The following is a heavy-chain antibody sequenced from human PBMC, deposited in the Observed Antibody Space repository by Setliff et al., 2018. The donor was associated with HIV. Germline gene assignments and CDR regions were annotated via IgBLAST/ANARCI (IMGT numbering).Heavy chain of an antibody. CDR2: IYYSGTA. D-gene: IGHD3-3*01. Sequence: SETLSLTCTVSGGSISGGGYYWTWIRQYPGRGLEWIGYIYYSGTAYYKPSLRSRVTISVDTSKNKFSLKLSSLTAADTAVYYCARGGLGVVTSFDSWGPGTLVTVSS. J-gene: IGHJ4*02. CDR1: GGSISGGGYY. V-gene: IGHV4-31*03. CDR3: ARGGLGVVTSFDS.